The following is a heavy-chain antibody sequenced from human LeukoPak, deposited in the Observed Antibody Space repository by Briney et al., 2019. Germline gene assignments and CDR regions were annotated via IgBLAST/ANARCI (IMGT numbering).Heavy chain of an antibody. CDR2: ISSNGDKT. D-gene: IGHD2-21*01. CDR1: GFTFSNYW. J-gene: IGHJ4*02. CDR3: AKDTNCGGDCYFYYFDY. Sequence: GGSLRLSCEGSGFTFSNYWMGWVRQAPGKGLEWVSGISSNGDKTYYADSVKGRCTISRDNSKNTLYLQMNTLRAEDTAVYYCAKDTNCGGDCYFYYFDYWGQGTLVTVSS. V-gene: IGHV3-23*01.